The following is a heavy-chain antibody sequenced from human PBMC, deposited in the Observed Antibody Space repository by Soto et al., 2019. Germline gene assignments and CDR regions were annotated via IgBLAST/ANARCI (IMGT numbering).Heavy chain of an antibody. CDR2: IIPILGIA. J-gene: IGHJ1*01. CDR1: GGTFSSYT. V-gene: IGHV1-69*02. CDR3: ATSSGTTRVYFQH. D-gene: IGHD4-17*01. Sequence: QVQLVQSGAEVKKPGSSVKVSCKASGGTFSSYTISWVRQAPGQGLEWMGRIIPILGIANYAQKFQGRVTITADKSTSTAYVELSSLRSEDTAVYYCATSSGTTRVYFQHWGQGTLVTVSS.